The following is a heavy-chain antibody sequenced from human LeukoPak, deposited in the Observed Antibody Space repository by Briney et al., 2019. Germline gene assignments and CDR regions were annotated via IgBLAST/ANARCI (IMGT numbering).Heavy chain of an antibody. Sequence: TLSLTCTVSGGSISSGGYYWTWIRQPPGKGLEWIGYMSQSGSTYYNLSLKSRVTISVDTSKSQFSLKLTSVTAADTAVYYCARDWSGPYYFDYWGQGTLVTVSS. D-gene: IGHD3-3*01. CDR2: MSQSGST. CDR1: GGSISSGGYY. J-gene: IGHJ4*01. CDR3: ARDWSGPYYFDY. V-gene: IGHV4-31*03.